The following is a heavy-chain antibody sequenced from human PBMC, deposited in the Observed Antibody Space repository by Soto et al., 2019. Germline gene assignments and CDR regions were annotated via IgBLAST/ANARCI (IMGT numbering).Heavy chain of an antibody. J-gene: IGHJ4*02. D-gene: IGHD3-10*01. CDR1: GYTFTSYG. Sequence: QVQLVQSGAEVKKPGASVKVSCKASGYTFTSYGICWVRQAPGQGLEWMGWTSAYNSNTNYAQKLQGRVTMTTDTSTSTAYTGLRSLRSDDTAVYYCAREYGSGSRFDYWGQGTLVTVSS. V-gene: IGHV1-18*01. CDR3: AREYGSGSRFDY. CDR2: TSAYNSNT.